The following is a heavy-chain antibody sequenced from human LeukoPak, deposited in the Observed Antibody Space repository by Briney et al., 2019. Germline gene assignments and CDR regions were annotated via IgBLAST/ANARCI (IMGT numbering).Heavy chain of an antibody. V-gene: IGHV3-9*01. Sequence: PGGSLRLSCAASGFTFDDYAMHWVRQALGKGLEWVSGISWNSGSIGYADSVKGRFTISRDNAKNSLYLQMNSLRAEDTALYYCAKEQFGGYCSGGSCPLDYWGQGTLVTVSS. D-gene: IGHD2-15*01. CDR2: ISWNSGSI. CDR3: AKEQFGGYCSGGSCPLDY. CDR1: GFTFDDYA. J-gene: IGHJ4*02.